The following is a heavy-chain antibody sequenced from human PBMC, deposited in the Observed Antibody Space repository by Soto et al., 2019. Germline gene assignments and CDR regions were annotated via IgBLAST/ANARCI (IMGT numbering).Heavy chain of an antibody. V-gene: IGHV3-23*01. CDR1: GFTFSSYA. CDR2: ISGSGGST. J-gene: IGHJ4*02. Sequence: GGSLRLSCAASGFTFSSYAMSWVRQAPGKGLEWVSAISGSGGSTYYADSVKGRFTISRDNSKNTLYLQMSSLRAEDTAVYYCAKPAVMGSLLLSHFDYCGKAPLGTLS. D-gene: IGHD3-3*01. CDR3: AKPAVMGSLLLSHFDY.